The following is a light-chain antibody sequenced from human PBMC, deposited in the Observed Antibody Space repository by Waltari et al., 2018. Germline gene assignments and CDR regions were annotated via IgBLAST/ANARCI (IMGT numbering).Light chain of an antibody. CDR3: QQRSTWPLT. V-gene: IGKV3-11*01. J-gene: IGKJ4*01. CDR2: DAS. Sequence: EIVLTQPPAPQYLYTGKRATLSCRASQSVSRYLGWYQQKFCQPPRLLIYDASNRATGIPARFSGSGSETDFTLTISSLEPEDFAVYYCQQRSTWPLTFGGGTKVEIK. CDR1: QSVSRY.